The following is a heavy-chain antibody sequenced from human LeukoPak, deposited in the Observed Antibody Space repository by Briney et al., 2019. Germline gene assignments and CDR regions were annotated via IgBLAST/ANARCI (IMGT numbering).Heavy chain of an antibody. Sequence: ASVKVSCKTSAYTFTDVYIHWVRQAPGQGLEWMAWINPNSGDTSYAQKFQGRVSLTRDTSINTAFMELSRLRSDDTAVYYCARAGRYCSSTSCWNFDYWGQGTLVTVSS. CDR2: INPNSGDT. CDR1: AYTFTDVY. J-gene: IGHJ4*02. CDR3: ARAGRYCSSTSCWNFDY. V-gene: IGHV1-2*02. D-gene: IGHD2-2*01.